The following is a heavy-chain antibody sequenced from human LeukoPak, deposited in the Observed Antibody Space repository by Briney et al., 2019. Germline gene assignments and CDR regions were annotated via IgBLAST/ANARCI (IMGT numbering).Heavy chain of an antibody. D-gene: IGHD3-3*01. CDR3: VREAGWSHDS. CDR2: IKGDGSKI. V-gene: IGHV3-7*05. J-gene: IGHJ5*01. Sequence: PGGSLRLSCAASGFTFSRYWMAWVRQAPGKGLEWVASIKGDGSKIYYVDSVKGRITITRDNAKNSLHLQMNSLRAEDTAVYYCVREAGWSHDSWGQGTLVTVSS. CDR1: GFTFSRYW.